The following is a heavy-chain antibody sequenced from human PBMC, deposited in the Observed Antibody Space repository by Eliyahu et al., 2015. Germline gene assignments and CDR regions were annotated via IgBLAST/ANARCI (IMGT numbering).Heavy chain of an antibody. Sequence: EVQLVESGGGLVKPGGSLTVSCIASGFTFKNAWMNWVRQTPGKRLEWVGRIKSKADGGATDLAARVRDRFSISRDDSRNTLILQMNSLTAGDTAVYYCNTDYYYDTRASVDDFWGRGTLVTVSS. V-gene: IGHV3-15*07. CDR2: IKSKADGGAT. CDR3: NTDYYYDTRASVDDF. CDR1: GFTFKNAW. J-gene: IGHJ4*02. D-gene: IGHD3-22*01.